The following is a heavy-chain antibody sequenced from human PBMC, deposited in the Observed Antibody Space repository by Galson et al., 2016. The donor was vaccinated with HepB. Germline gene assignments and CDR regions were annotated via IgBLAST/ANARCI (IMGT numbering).Heavy chain of an antibody. V-gene: IGHV3-30*18. CDR2: ISSDGSNK. Sequence: LRLSCAASGFTFSSYGMHWVRQAPGKGLEWVAVISSDGSNKYYADSVKGRFTIPRDNCKNPLYLQMNSLSAEDKAVYYCAKDGSDIGDYVWGSYRPYYYGMDFWGQGTTVTVSS. J-gene: IGHJ6*02. CDR3: AKDGSDIGDYVWGSYRPYYYGMDF. D-gene: IGHD3-16*02. CDR1: GFTFSSYG.